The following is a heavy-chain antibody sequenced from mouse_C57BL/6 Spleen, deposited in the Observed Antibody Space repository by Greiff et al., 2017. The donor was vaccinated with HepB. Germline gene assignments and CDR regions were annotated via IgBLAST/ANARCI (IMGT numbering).Heavy chain of an antibody. J-gene: IGHJ2*01. CDR3: ARRGDGCLDY. Sequence: QVHVKQSGPGLVQPSQSLSITCTVSGFSLTSYGVHWVRQSPGKGLEWLGVIWSGGSTDYNAAFISRLSISKDNSKSQVFFKMNSLQADDTAIYYCARRGDGCLDYWGQGTTLTVSS. D-gene: IGHD2-3*01. CDR2: IWSGGST. V-gene: IGHV2-2*01. CDR1: GFSLTSYG.